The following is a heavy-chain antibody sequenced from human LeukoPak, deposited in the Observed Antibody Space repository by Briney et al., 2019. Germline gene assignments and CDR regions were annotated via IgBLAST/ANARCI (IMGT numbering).Heavy chain of an antibody. CDR2: MKSKVSGETT. V-gene: IGHV3-15*05. CDR3: TTDQTYFHGLGIRADQ. CDR1: GFSFSGAW. J-gene: IGHJ4*02. D-gene: IGHD3-10*01. Sequence: PGGSLRLSCVGSGFSFSGAWMSWVRQAPGKGPEWVGHMKSKVSGETTDYAAPVKGRFIISRDDSKNTLFLQMNNLQSEDTAVYYCTTDQTYFHGLGIRADQWGQEPRSPSP.